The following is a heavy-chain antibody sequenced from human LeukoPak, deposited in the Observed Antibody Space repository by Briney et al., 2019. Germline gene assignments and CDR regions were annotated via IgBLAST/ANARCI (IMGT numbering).Heavy chain of an antibody. CDR1: GFTLSSHS. V-gene: IGHV3-21*01. D-gene: IGHD3-22*01. Sequence: GGSLRLSCAAYGFTLSSHSMNWVRQAPGKGLEWVSSISSSSSYIHSADSVKGRFTISRDNAKNSLYLQMNSLRAEDTAVYYCARDLYDSDAYSSPIGYWGQGTLVTVSP. CDR2: ISSSSSYI. CDR3: ARDLYDSDAYSSPIGY. J-gene: IGHJ4*02.